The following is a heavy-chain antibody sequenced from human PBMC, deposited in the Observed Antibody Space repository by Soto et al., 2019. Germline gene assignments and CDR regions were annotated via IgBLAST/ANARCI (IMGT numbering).Heavy chain of an antibody. CDR1: GESISSGYY. D-gene: IGHD6-13*01. Sequence: SATLSLTCTVAGESISSGYYSGWIRQPPGKGLEWIGSIYHSGSTYYNPSLKSRVTISVDTSKNQFSLKLSSVTAADTAVYYCARGDSSSWYYYYYGMDVWGQGTTVTVFS. CDR2: IYHSGST. J-gene: IGHJ6*02. CDR3: ARGDSSSWYYYYYGMDV. V-gene: IGHV4-38-2*02.